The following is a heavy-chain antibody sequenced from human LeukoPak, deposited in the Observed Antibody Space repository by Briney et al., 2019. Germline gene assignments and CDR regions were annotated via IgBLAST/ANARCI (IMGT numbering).Heavy chain of an antibody. CDR3: ARGGERSSGWYSTYY. D-gene: IGHD6-19*01. V-gene: IGHV4-34*01. CDR2: ITHSGST. CDR1: GGSFSGYC. J-gene: IGHJ4*02. Sequence: PSETLSLTCAVYGGSFSGYCWSWIRQPPGKVLEWIGEITHSGSTNYNPSLKSRVTISVDTSKNQFSLKLSSVTAADTAVYYCARGGERSSGWYSTYYWGQGTLVTVSS.